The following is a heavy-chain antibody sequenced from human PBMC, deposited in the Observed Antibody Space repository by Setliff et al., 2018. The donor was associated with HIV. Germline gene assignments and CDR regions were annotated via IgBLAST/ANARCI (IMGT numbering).Heavy chain of an antibody. Sequence: PGGSLRLSCTVTGLTFSDYGISWVRQAPGKGLEWVGFIKSKSYGETTEYAASVKGRFTISRDDSKSIAYLQMKSLKSEDTAVYYCTRGGPGGRFYYNGLDVWGQGTAVTVSS. D-gene: IGHD2-15*01. J-gene: IGHJ6*02. CDR3: TRGGPGGRFYYNGLDV. V-gene: IGHV3-49*04. CDR1: GLTFSDYG. CDR2: IKSKSYGETT.